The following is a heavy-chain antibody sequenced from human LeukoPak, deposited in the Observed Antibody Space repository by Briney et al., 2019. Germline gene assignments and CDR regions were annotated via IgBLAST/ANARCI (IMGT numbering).Heavy chain of an antibody. CDR2: INHSGSA. J-gene: IGHJ6*03. V-gene: IGHV4-34*01. Sequence: SETLSLTCAVYGGSFSGYYWSWIRQPPGKGLEWIGEINHSGSANYNPSLKSRVTISVDTSKKQFSLRLSSVTAADTAVYYCARVASYGYQQQLVHYYYYYMDVWGKGTTVTVSS. CDR3: ARVASYGYQQQLVHYYYYYMDV. D-gene: IGHD5-18*01. CDR1: GGSFSGYY.